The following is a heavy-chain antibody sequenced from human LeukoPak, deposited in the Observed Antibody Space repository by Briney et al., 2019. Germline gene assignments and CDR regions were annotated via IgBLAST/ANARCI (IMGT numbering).Heavy chain of an antibody. Sequence: GGSLRLSCAASGFTFSSYAMSWVRQAPGKGLEWVSGISGSGGYTYDADSVKGRFTISRDNSKNTLYLQMNSLRAEDTAVYSCAKDRVDVLTGYFYYWGQGVLVTVSS. CDR1: GFTFSSYA. CDR3: AKDRVDVLTGYFYY. CDR2: ISGSGGYT. V-gene: IGHV3-23*01. J-gene: IGHJ4*02. D-gene: IGHD3-9*01.